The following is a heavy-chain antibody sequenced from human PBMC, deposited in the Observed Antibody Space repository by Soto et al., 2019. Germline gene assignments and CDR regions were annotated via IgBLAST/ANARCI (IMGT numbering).Heavy chain of an antibody. D-gene: IGHD2-15*01. CDR3: ASRGYCSGGTCSIFDY. CDR1: GGSFSGYY. Sequence: QVQLQQWGAGLLKPSETLSLTCAVYGGSFSGYYWSWIRQSPGKGLEWIGEINHSGSTNYNPSLKSRVTISVDTSKNQFSLKLSSVTAADTAVYYCASRGYCSGGTCSIFDYWGQGTLVTVSS. J-gene: IGHJ4*02. CDR2: INHSGST. V-gene: IGHV4-34*02.